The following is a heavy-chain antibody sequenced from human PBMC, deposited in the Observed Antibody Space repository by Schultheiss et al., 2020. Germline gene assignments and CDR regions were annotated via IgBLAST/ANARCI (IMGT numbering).Heavy chain of an antibody. CDR2: IKCDGSEK. CDR3: ARAGELLGYYYGMDV. CDR1: GFTFSSSW. D-gene: IGHD3-16*01. Sequence: GSLTLSCAASGFTFSSSWMYWVCQAPEKGLEWVADIKCDGSEKYYVDSVKGRLTISRDNAKNTLYLQMNSLRAEDTAVYYCARAGELLGYYYGMDVWGQGTTVTVSS. V-gene: IGHV3-52*01. J-gene: IGHJ6*02.